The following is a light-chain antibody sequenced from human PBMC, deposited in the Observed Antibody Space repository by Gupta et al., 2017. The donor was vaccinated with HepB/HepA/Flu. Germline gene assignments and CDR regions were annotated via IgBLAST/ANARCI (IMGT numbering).Light chain of an antibody. CDR3: QQRSNWPLFT. V-gene: IGKV3-11*01. CDR1: QSAATY. Sequence: DIVLTQSPATLSLSPGDRATLSCRATQSAATYLAWYQHKPGQAPRLLIYDASNRAPGIPARFSGSGSGTDFTLTISSLEPEDFAIYYCQQRSNWPLFTFGPGTRLEIK. CDR2: DAS. J-gene: IGKJ3*01.